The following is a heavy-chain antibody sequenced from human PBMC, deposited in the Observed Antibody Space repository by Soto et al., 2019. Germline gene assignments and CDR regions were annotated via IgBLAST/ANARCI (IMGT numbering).Heavy chain of an antibody. CDR2: IWYDGSNK. CDR3: ARDWAPRAVGATY. D-gene: IGHD1-26*01. J-gene: IGHJ4*02. V-gene: IGHV3-33*01. CDR1: GFTFSSYG. Sequence: GESLRLSCAASGFTFSSYGMHWVRQAPGKGLEWVAVIWYDGSNKYYADSVKGRFTISRDNSKNTLYLQMNSLRAEDTAVYYCARDWAPRAVGATYWGQGTLVTVSS.